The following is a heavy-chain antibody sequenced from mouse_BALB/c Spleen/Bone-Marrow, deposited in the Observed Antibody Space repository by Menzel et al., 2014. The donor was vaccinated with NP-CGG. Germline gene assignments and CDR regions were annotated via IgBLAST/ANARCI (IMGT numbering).Heavy chain of an antibody. CDR2: IRNKANGYTT. CDR3: ARDDYGRGY. D-gene: IGHD1-1*01. Sequence: EAKLEESGGGLVQPGGSLRLSCATSGFTFTDYYMSWVRQPPGKALEWLGFIRNKANGYTTEYSASVKGRFTISRDNSQSILYLQMNTLRAEDSATYYCARDDYGRGYWGQGTTLTVSS. V-gene: IGHV7-3*02. CDR1: GFTFTDYY. J-gene: IGHJ2*01.